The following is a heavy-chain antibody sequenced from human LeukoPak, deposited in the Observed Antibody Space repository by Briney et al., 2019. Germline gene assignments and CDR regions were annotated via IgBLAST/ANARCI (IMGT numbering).Heavy chain of an antibody. CDR3: ARDRYYYDSSGVGGY. D-gene: IGHD3-22*01. J-gene: IGHJ4*02. V-gene: IGHV3-53*01. CDR1: GFTVSSNY. Sequence: GGSLRLSCAASGFTVSSNYMSWVRQAPGKGLEWVSVIYSGGSTHYADSVKGRFTISRDNSKNTLYLQMNSLRAEDTAVYYCARDRYYYDSSGVGGYWGQGTLVTVSS. CDR2: IYSGGST.